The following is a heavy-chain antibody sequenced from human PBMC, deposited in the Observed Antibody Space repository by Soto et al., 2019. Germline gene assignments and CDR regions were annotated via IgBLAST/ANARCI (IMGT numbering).Heavy chain of an antibody. D-gene: IGHD2-2*03. CDR3: ARVVGIVLVPAAMPAPFDP. CDR1: GGTFSSYA. CDR2: IIPIFGTA. J-gene: IGHJ5*02. Sequence: GASVKVSCKASGGTFSSYAISWVRQAPGQGLEWMGGIIPIFGTANYAQKFQGRVTITADESTSTAYMELSSLRSEDTAVYYCARVVGIVLVPAAMPAPFDPWGQGTLVTVSS. V-gene: IGHV1-69*13.